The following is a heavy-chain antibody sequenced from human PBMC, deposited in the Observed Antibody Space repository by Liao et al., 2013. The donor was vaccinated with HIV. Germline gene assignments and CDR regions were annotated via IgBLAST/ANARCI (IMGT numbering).Heavy chain of an antibody. Sequence: QVQLQESGPRLVKPLETLSLTCNVSGASISGYYWNWVRQSAGKGLEWLGRIYSSGSAKYNPSLKSRVTMSVDTSRNQLSLKLSSVTAADTAIYYCARAYYYGSGSAHAFDIWGQGTMVTVSS. CDR3: ARAYYYGSGSAHAFDI. D-gene: IGHD3-10*01. J-gene: IGHJ3*02. CDR2: IYSSGSA. V-gene: IGHV4-4*07. CDR1: GASISGYY.